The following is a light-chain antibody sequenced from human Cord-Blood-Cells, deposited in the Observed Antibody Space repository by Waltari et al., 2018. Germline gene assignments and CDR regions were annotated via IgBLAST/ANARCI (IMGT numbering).Light chain of an antibody. CDR2: EVS. Sequence: QSALTQPASVSGSPGQSITISCTGTSGDVGGYNYVSWYQKHPGKAPKLMIYEVSNRPSGVSNRFSGSKSGNTASLTISGLQAEDEADYYCSSYTSSSTYVFGTGTKVTVL. V-gene: IGLV2-14*01. CDR3: SSYTSSSTYV. J-gene: IGLJ1*01. CDR1: SGDVGGYNY.